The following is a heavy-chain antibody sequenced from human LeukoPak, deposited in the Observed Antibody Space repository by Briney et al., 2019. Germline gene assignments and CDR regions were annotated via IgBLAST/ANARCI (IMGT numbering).Heavy chain of an antibody. Sequence: PGGSLRLSCAASGFTVSSNYMSWVRQAPGKGLEWVSVIYSGGSTYYADSVKGRFTISRHNSKNTLYLQMNSLRAEDTAVYYCARVQTNSSNWKVLYYFDYWGQGTLVTVSS. CDR3: ARVQTNSSNWKVLYYFDY. D-gene: IGHD6-13*01. V-gene: IGHV3-53*04. J-gene: IGHJ4*02. CDR2: IYSGGST. CDR1: GFTVSSNY.